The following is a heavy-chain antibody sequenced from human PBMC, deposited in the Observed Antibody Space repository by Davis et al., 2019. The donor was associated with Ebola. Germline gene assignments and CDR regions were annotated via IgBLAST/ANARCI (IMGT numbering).Heavy chain of an antibody. J-gene: IGHJ3*02. CDR2: INHSGST. CDR1: GGSFSGYY. D-gene: IGHD3-22*01. Sequence: MPSETLSLTCAVYGGSFSGYYWSWIRQPPGKGLEWIGEINHSGSTNYNPSLKSRVTISVDTSKNQFSLKLSSVTAADTAVYYCATPRSAYYYDSSGYYIRRGAFDIWGQGTMVTVSS. V-gene: IGHV4-34*01. CDR3: ATPRSAYYYDSSGYYIRRGAFDI.